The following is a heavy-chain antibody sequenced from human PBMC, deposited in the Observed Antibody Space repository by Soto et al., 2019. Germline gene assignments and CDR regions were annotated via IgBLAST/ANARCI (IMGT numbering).Heavy chain of an antibody. CDR2: IYHSGST. J-gene: IGHJ4*02. D-gene: IGHD3-10*01. CDR1: GDFISSSNW. Sequence: SETLSLTCVVSGDFISSSNWWSWVRQPPGKGLEWIGEIYHSGSTNYNPSLKSRITISVDNSKNQFSLKLSSVTAADTAVYYCAMLSGSLSPGLFAYWGQGTLVTVSS. V-gene: IGHV4-4*02. CDR3: AMLSGSLSPGLFAY.